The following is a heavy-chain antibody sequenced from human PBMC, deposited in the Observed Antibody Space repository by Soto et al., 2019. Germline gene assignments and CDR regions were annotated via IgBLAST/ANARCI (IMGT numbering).Heavy chain of an antibody. CDR1: GFTFSSYA. J-gene: IGHJ4*02. D-gene: IGHD6-13*01. CDR3: AIASMLQPLGSLDY. Sequence: GGSLRISCAASGFTFSSYAMHWVRQAPGKGLEWVAVISYDGSNKYYADSVKGRFTISRDNSKNTLYLQMSSLRAEDTAVYYCAIASMLQPLGSLDYCGQAILVTVS. CDR2: ISYDGSNK. V-gene: IGHV3-30-3*01.